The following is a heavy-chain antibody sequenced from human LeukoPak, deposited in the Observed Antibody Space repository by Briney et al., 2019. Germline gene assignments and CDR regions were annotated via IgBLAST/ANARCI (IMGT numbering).Heavy chain of an antibody. Sequence: SETLSPTCAVYGGSFSGYYWSWIRQPPGKGLEWIGEINHSGSTNYNPSLKSRVTISVDTSKNQFSPKLSSVTAADTAVYYCATDCSGGSCYWGQGTLVTVSS. J-gene: IGHJ4*02. CDR2: INHSGST. CDR1: GGSFSGYY. D-gene: IGHD2-15*01. CDR3: ATDCSGGSCY. V-gene: IGHV4-34*01.